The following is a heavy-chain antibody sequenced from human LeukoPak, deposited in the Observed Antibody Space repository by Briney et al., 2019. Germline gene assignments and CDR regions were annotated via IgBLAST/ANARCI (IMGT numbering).Heavy chain of an antibody. J-gene: IGHJ4*02. CDR3: ARVSIAARRVDY. CDR1: GYTITGYY. D-gene: IGHD6-6*01. Sequence: GASVKVSCKASGYTITGYYMHWVRQAPGQGLEWMGWINPNSGGTNYAQKFQGRVTMTRDTSISTAYMELSRLRSDGTAVYYCARVSIAARRVDYWGQGTLVTVSS. V-gene: IGHV1-2*02. CDR2: INPNSGGT.